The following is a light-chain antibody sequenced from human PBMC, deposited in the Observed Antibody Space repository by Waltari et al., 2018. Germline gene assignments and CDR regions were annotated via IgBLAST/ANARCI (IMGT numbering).Light chain of an antibody. V-gene: IGLV4-69*01. CDR1: RGHSSNV. J-gene: IGLJ3*02. Sequence: QLVLTQSPPASASLGASVTLTCTLSRGHSSNVIAWLQQQPEKGPRYLMKVNSDGSHSKGDEIPVRFSGSTSGAERYLTISSVQPEDEADYYCQTGGHGTWVFGGGTKLTVL. CDR3: QTGGHGTWV. CDR2: VNSDGSH.